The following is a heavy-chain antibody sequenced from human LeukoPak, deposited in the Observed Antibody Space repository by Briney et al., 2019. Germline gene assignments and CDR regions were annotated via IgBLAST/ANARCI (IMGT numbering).Heavy chain of an antibody. CDR1: GGSINSYY. CDR3: ATSPPVVPAAITAFDI. CDR2: IYTSGSTP. Sequence: SETLSLTCTVSGGSINSYYWSWIRQSAGKGLEWIGRIYTSGSTPDYSPSLKSRVTMSIDTSKNQSSLQLSSVTAADTAVYYCATSPPVVPAAITAFDIWGQGTMVTVSS. J-gene: IGHJ3*02. V-gene: IGHV4-4*07. D-gene: IGHD2-2*01.